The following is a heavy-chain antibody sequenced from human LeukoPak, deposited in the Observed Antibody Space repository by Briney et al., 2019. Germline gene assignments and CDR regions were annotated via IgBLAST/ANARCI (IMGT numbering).Heavy chain of an antibody. J-gene: IGHJ5*02. V-gene: IGHV7-4-1*02. CDR2: INTNTGNP. CDR1: GYTFTSYA. CDR3: ARHENYYDSSGYPNWFDP. D-gene: IGHD3-22*01. Sequence: AASAKVSCKASGYTFTSYAMNWVRQAPGQGLEWMGWINTNTGNPTYAQGFTGRFVFSLDTSVSTAYLQISSLKAEDTAVYYCARHENYYDSSGYPNWFDPWGQGTLVTVSS.